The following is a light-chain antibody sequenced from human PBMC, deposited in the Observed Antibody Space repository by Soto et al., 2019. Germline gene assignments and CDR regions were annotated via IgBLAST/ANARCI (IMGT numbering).Light chain of an antibody. V-gene: IGLV6-57*02. CDR3: QSYDSSNQNVV. Sequence: NFMLTQPHSVSESPGKTVTISCTGSSGSIASNYVQWYQQRPGSAPTTVMYENDQRPSGVPDRFSGSIDSSSNSASLTISGLKTEDEDDYYCQSYDSSNQNVVFGGGTKLTVL. CDR1: SGSIASNY. CDR2: END. J-gene: IGLJ2*01.